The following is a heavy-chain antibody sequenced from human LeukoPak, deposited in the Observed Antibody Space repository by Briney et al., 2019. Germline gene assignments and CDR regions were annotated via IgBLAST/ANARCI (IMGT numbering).Heavy chain of an antibody. CDR3: ARGWDSSGYYHYYYYYGMDV. D-gene: IGHD3-22*01. J-gene: IGHJ6*02. Sequence: PSETLSLTCAVYGGSFSGYYWSWIRQPPGKGLEWIGEINHSGSTNYNPSLKSRVTISVDTSKNQFSLKLSSVTAADTAVYYCARGWDSSGYYHYYYYYGMDVWGQGTTVTGSS. CDR2: INHSGST. V-gene: IGHV4-34*01. CDR1: GGSFSGYY.